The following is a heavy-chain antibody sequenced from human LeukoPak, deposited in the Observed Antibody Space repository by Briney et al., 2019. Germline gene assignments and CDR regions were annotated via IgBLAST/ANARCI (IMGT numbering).Heavy chain of an antibody. Sequence: SETLSLTCTVSGASIISDTYYWGWIRQPPGKGLEWIGSIYYSGSTYYSPSLKSRVTMSVDTSTNQFSLKLISVTAADTAVYYCARLYYDSSRYPNWFDPWGQGTLVTVSS. J-gene: IGHJ5*02. CDR2: IYYSGST. V-gene: IGHV4-39*07. CDR3: ARLYYDSSRYPNWFDP. D-gene: IGHD3-22*01. CDR1: GASIISDTYY.